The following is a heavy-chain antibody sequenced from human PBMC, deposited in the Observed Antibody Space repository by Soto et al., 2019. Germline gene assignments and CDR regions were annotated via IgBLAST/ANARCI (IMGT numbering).Heavy chain of an antibody. D-gene: IGHD5-12*01. V-gene: IGHV3-15*01. Sequence: GGSLRLSCAASGFTFSNAWMSWVRQAPGKGLEWVGRIKSKTDGGTTDYAAPVKGRFTISRDDSKNTLYLQMNSLKTEDTAVYYCTTTVRGYSGYDYAFDIWGQGTMVTVSS. CDR3: TTTVRGYSGYDYAFDI. CDR1: GFTFSNAW. J-gene: IGHJ3*02. CDR2: IKSKTDGGTT.